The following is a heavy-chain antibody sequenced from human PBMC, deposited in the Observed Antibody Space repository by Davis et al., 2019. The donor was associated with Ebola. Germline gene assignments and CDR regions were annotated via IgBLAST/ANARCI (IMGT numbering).Heavy chain of an antibody. CDR1: GGSFSSHP. CDR3: ARDFDGGNYYFDY. D-gene: IGHD3-9*01. J-gene: IGHJ4*02. Sequence: SVKVSCKTSGGSFSSHPISWVRQAPRQGLEWMGGIIPIFDTPHYAQKFQGRITITADASTSTAYMELSSLKSEDTATYFCARDFDGGNYYFDYWGPGTPVTVS. V-gene: IGHV1-69*13. CDR2: IIPIFDTP.